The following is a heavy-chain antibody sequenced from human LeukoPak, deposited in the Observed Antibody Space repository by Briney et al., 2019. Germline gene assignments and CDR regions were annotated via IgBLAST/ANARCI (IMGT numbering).Heavy chain of an antibody. CDR3: ARFLYGDYGHYYGMDV. CDR2: INPNSGGT. J-gene: IGHJ6*02. CDR1: GYTFTGYY. Sequence: ASVKVSCKASGYTFTGYYMHWVRQAPGQGLEWMGWINPNSGGTNYAQKFQGRVTMTRDTSISTAYMELSRLRSDDTAVCYCARFLYGDYGHYYGMDVWGQGTTVTVSS. D-gene: IGHD4-17*01. V-gene: IGHV1-2*02.